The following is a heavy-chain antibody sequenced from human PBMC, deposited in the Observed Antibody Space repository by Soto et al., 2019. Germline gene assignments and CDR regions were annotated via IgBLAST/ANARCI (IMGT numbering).Heavy chain of an antibody. V-gene: IGHV1-8*01. J-gene: IGHJ1*01. CDR2: MNPNSGNT. Sequence: ASVKVSCTASGYTFTSYDINWVRQATGQGLEWMGWMNPNSGNTGYAQKFQGRVTMTRNTSISTAYMELSSLRSEDTAVYYCAREGYCGGDCYSIQHWGQGTLLTVS. CDR1: GYTFTSYD. D-gene: IGHD2-21*01. CDR3: AREGYCGGDCYSIQH.